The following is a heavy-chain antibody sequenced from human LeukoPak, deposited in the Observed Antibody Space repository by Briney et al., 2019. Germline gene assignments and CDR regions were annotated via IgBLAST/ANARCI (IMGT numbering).Heavy chain of an antibody. CDR3: ARDRCSSTSCYPMRDAFDI. D-gene: IGHD2-2*01. V-gene: IGHV1-69*13. CDR1: GGTFSSYA. J-gene: IGHJ3*02. Sequence: ASVKVSXKASGGTFSSYAISWVRQAPGQGLEWMGGIIPIFGTANYAQKFQGRVTITADESTSTAYMELSSLRSEDTAVYYCARDRCSSTSCYPMRDAFDIWGQGTMVTVSS. CDR2: IIPIFGTA.